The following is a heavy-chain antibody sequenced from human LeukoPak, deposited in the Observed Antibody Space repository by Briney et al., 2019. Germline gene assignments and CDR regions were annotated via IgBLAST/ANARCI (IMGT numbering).Heavy chain of an antibody. D-gene: IGHD3-10*01. J-gene: IGHJ5*02. CDR3: ARPRGSGSNNWFDP. CDR2: IYYIGST. V-gene: IGHV4-39*01. Sequence: SETLSLTCTVSGGSISSSSYYWGWIRQPPGKGREWIGSIYYIGSTYYNPSLKSRVTISVDTSKNQFSLKLSSVTAADTAVYYCARPRGSGSNNWFDPWGQGTLVTVSS. CDR1: GGSISSSSYY.